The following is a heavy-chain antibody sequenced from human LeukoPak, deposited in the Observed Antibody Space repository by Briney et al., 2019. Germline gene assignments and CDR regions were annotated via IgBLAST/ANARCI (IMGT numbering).Heavy chain of an antibody. CDR1: GFTFGDYG. V-gene: IGHV3-23*01. J-gene: IGHJ4*02. D-gene: IGHD2-8*02. CDR3: ATYRQVLLPFES. CDR2: IFPSGGEI. Sequence: GGSLRLSCTASGFTFGDYGVSWVRQPPGKGLEWVSSIFPSGGEIHYADSVRGRFTISRDNSKSTLSLQMNSLRAEDTAIYYCATYRQVLLPFESWGQGTLVTVSS.